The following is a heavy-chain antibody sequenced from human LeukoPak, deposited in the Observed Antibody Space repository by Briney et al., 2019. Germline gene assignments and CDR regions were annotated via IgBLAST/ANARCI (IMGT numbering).Heavy chain of an antibody. CDR2: ISGSGGST. V-gene: IGHV3-23*01. D-gene: IGHD6-19*01. CDR1: GFTFSSYA. CDR3: AKAAGYSSIPTNFDY. Sequence: PGGSLRLSCAASGFTFSSYAMSWIRQAPGKGLEWVSAISGSGGSTYYADSVKGRFTISRDNSKNTLYLQMNSLRAEDTAVYYCAKAAGYSSIPTNFDYWGQGTLVTVSS. J-gene: IGHJ4*02.